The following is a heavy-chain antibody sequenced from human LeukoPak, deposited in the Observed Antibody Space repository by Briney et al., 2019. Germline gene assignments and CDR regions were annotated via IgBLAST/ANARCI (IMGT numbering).Heavy chain of an antibody. Sequence: SVKVSCKASGGTFSSYAISWVRQAPGQGLEWMGGIIPIFGTANYAQKFQGRVTITTDESTSTAYMELSSLRSEDTAVYYCARVRGRKYSSGWTNFDYWSQGTLVTVSS. J-gene: IGHJ4*02. V-gene: IGHV1-69*05. CDR1: GGTFSSYA. CDR2: IIPIFGTA. D-gene: IGHD6-19*01. CDR3: ARVRGRKYSSGWTNFDY.